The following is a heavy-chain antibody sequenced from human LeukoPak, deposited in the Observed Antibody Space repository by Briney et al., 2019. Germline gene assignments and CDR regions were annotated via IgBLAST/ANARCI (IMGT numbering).Heavy chain of an antibody. CDR3: ARTTYDSSGYFDY. V-gene: IGHV4-34*01. CDR2: INHSGST. J-gene: IGHJ4*02. CDR1: GGSFSGYY. D-gene: IGHD3-22*01. Sequence: KTSETLSLTCAVYGGSFSGYYWSWIRQPPGKGLERIGEINHSGSTNYNPSLKSRVTISVDTSKNQFSLKLSSVTAADTAVYYCARTTYDSSGYFDYWGQGTLVTVSS.